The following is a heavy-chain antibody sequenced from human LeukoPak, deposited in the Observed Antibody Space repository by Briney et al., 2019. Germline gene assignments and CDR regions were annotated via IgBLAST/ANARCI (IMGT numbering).Heavy chain of an antibody. Sequence: ASVKVSCKASGYTFTGYYMHWVRQAPGQGLEWMGWINPNSGGTNYAQKFQGRVTMTRDTSISTAYMELSRLRSDDTAVYYCARDTRIAVAGLGYWGQGTLVTVSS. J-gene: IGHJ4*02. CDR2: INPNSGGT. D-gene: IGHD6-19*01. V-gene: IGHV1-2*02. CDR1: GYTFTGYY. CDR3: ARDTRIAVAGLGY.